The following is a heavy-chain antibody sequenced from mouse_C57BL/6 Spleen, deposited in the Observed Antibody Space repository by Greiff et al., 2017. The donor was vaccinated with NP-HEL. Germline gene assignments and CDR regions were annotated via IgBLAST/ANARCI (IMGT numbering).Heavy chain of an antibody. J-gene: IGHJ2*01. Sequence: EVKLVESGGGLVKPGGSLKLSCAASGFTFSSYAMSWVRQTPEKRLEWVATISDGGSYTYYPDNVKGRFTISRDNAKNNLYLQMSHLKSEDTAMYYCARVTTVVAHFDYWGQGTTLTVSS. D-gene: IGHD1-1*01. CDR3: ARVTTVVAHFDY. CDR2: ISDGGSYT. V-gene: IGHV5-4*03. CDR1: GFTFSSYA.